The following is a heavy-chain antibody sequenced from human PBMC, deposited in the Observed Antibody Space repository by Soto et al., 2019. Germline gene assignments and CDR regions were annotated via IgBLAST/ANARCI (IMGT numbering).Heavy chain of an antibody. J-gene: IGHJ6*03. CDR3: ARDPAGGSRSLNHYYYMDV. CDR1: RFTFSNYA. D-gene: IGHD3-16*01. CDR2: IWYDGNNK. Sequence: GGSLRLSCTASRFTFSNYAMHWVRQAPGKGLEWVALIWYDGNNKYYADSVKGRFTISRDNSKNTLHLEMNSLRAEDRAVYYCARDPAGGSRSLNHYYYMDVWGKGTTVTVSS. V-gene: IGHV3-33*01.